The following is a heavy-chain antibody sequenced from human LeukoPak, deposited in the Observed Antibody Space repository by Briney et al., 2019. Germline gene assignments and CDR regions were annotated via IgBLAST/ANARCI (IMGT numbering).Heavy chain of an antibody. CDR1: GGSISSSNW. Sequence: SETLSLTCAVSGGSISSSNWWSWVRQPPGKGLEWIGEIYHSGSTNYNPSLKSRVTLSVDKSKNQFSLKLSSVTAADTAVYYCARGRPDIVVVPAAAAFDYWGQGTLVTVSS. D-gene: IGHD2-2*01. CDR2: IYHSGST. CDR3: ARGRPDIVVVPAAAAFDY. J-gene: IGHJ4*02. V-gene: IGHV4-4*02.